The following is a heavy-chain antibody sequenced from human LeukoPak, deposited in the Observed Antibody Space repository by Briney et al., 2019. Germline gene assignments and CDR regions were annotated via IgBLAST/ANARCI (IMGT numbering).Heavy chain of an antibody. V-gene: IGHV4-39*07. CDR2: IDHRWST. CDR1: GDYISSIIFY. Sequence: SETLSLTCSVSGDYISSIIFYWGWIRQPPGKGLEWIGIIDHRWSTYYNPSLNSRVTISLDTSKNQFSLKLRSVTAADTAVYYCARDGYYYDSSAYDYWGQGTLVTVSS. D-gene: IGHD3-22*01. CDR3: ARDGYYYDSSAYDY. J-gene: IGHJ4*02.